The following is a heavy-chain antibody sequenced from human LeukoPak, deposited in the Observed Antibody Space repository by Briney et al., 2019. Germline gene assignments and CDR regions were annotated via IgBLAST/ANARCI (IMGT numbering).Heavy chain of an antibody. CDR3: ARRTYCGGDCYLYYFDY. D-gene: IGHD2-21*02. CDR2: INHSGST. CDR1: GGSFSGYY. J-gene: IGHJ4*02. V-gene: IGHV4-34*01. Sequence: KPSETLSLTCAVYGGSFSGYYWSWIRQPPGKGLEWIGEINHSGSTNYNPSLKSRVTISVDTSKNQFSLKLSSVTAADTAVYYCARRTYCGGDCYLYYFDYWGQGTLVTVSS.